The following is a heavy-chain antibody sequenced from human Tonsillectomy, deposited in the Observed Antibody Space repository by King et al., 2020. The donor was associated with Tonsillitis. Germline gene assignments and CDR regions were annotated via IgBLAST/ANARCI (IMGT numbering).Heavy chain of an antibody. Sequence: VQLVESGAEVKKPGASVKVSCKASGYTFTSYDINWVRQATGQGLEWMGWMNPNSGNTGYAQKFQGRVTMTRNTSISTAYMELSSLRSEDTAVYYWARGKRCSSTSCYTAPYYYMDVWGKGTTVTVSS. CDR1: GYTFTSYD. V-gene: IGHV1-8*01. D-gene: IGHD2-2*02. CDR2: MNPNSGNT. CDR3: ARGKRCSSTSCYTAPYYYMDV. J-gene: IGHJ6*03.